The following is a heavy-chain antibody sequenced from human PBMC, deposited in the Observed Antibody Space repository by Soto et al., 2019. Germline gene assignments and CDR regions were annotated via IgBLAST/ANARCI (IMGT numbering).Heavy chain of an antibody. V-gene: IGHV1-3*01. CDR1: GYTFTSYA. CDR2: INAGNGNT. J-gene: IGHJ6*02. Sequence: ASVKVSCKASGYTFTSYAMHWVRQAPGQRLEWMGWINAGNGNTKYSQKFQGRVTITRDTSASTAYMELSSLRSEDTAVYYCARAMDLEWLLYSDGMDVWGQGTTVTVSS. D-gene: IGHD3-3*01. CDR3: ARAMDLEWLLYSDGMDV.